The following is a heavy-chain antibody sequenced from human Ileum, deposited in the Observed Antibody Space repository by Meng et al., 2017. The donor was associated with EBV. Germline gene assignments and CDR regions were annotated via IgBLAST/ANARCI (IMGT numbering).Heavy chain of an antibody. Sequence: VPLLDAGGGLGPPGGSMRLAVAVSGLTFSGFGMRWVRQGPGKGLVWVSRINGDGTSTSYADSVKGRFTISRDNAKNTLYLQMNSLRAEDTAVYYCARVGDYAYKDWGQGTLVTVSS. CDR2: INGDGTST. D-gene: IGHD4-17*01. V-gene: IGHV3-74*01. CDR1: GLTFSGFG. J-gene: IGHJ1*01. CDR3: ARVGDYAYKD.